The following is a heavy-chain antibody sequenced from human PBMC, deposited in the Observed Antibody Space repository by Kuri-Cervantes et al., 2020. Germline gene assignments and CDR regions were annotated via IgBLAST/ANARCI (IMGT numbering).Heavy chain of an antibody. D-gene: IGHD5/OR15-5a*01. CDR1: GFTFSSYG. J-gene: IGHJ3*02. CDR3: ASVLRSIDAFDI. V-gene: IGHV3-23*01. Sequence: GGSLRLSCAASGFTFSSYGMHWVRQAPGKGLEWVSAISGSGGSTYYADSVKGRFTISRDNAKNTLYLQMSSLRAEDTAVYYCASVLRSIDAFDIWGQGTMVTVSS. CDR2: ISGSGGST.